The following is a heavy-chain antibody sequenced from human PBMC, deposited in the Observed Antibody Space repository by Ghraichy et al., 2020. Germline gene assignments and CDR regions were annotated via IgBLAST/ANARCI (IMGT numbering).Heavy chain of an antibody. V-gene: IGHV3-23*01. CDR3: AKALDASSWYLFDP. Sequence: GESLNISCAASGFTFSSYAMSWVRQAPGKGLEWVSGISDSCGRTSYADALKGRFTISRDNTRSTLYLQMNSLRGEDTAVYYCAKALDASSWYLFDPWGQGTLVTVSS. CDR1: GFTFSSYA. D-gene: IGHD6-13*01. J-gene: IGHJ5*02. CDR2: ISDSCGRT.